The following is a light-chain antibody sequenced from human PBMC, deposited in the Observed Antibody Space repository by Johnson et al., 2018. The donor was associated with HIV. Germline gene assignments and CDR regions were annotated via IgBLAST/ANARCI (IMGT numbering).Light chain of an antibody. J-gene: IGLJ1*01. Sequence: QSVLTQPPSMSAAPGQKVTISCSASSSNIGNNYVSWYQQLPGTAPKLLIYENNKRPSGIPDRFSGSKSGTSATLGITGLQTGDEAAYYCETWDFSVSAYVFGTGTKVTVL. CDR1: SSNIGNNY. CDR2: ENN. V-gene: IGLV1-51*02. CDR3: ETWDFSVSAYV.